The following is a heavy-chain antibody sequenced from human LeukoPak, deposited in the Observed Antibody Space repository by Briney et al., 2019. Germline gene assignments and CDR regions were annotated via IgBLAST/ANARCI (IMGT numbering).Heavy chain of an antibody. V-gene: IGHV4-61*02. Sequence: SETLPLTCTVSGGSISCGSYYWRWTRQPAGEVLEWFACNYDSGFTNYNPSLKSRVTSSVDTSKNQFSLKLSSVTAADTAVYYCARRRSHPDSAFDFWGQGTMVTVSS. CDR2: NYDSGFT. CDR1: GGSISCGSYY. J-gene: IGHJ3*01. D-gene: IGHD1-14*01. CDR3: ARRRSHPDSAFDF.